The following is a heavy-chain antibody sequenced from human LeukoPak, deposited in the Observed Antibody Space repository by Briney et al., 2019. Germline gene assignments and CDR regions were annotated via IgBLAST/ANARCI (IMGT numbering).Heavy chain of an antibody. J-gene: IGHJ2*01. Sequence: GGSLRLSCAASGFTFSSYSMNWVRQAPGKGLEWVSSISGSCIHIYYADSVKGRSTISRDNARESLSLQMNSLRVEDTAVYYCTRDLGLRRMIWGRGTVVIVS. CDR2: ISGSCIHI. CDR3: TRDLGLRRMI. V-gene: IGHV3-21*01. D-gene: IGHD6-25*01. CDR1: GFTFSSYS.